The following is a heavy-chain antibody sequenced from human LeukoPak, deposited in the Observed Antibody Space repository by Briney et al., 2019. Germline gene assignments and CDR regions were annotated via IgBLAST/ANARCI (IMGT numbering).Heavy chain of an antibody. CDR2: IYTSGST. Sequence: PSETLSLTCTVSGGSISSYYWSWIRQPPGKGLEWIGYIYTSGSTNYNPSLKSRVTISVDTSKNQFSLKLSSVTAADTAVYYCARLYDSSGYPPFDYWGQGTLVTVSS. D-gene: IGHD3-22*01. CDR3: ARLYDSSGYPPFDY. V-gene: IGHV4-4*09. J-gene: IGHJ4*02. CDR1: GGSISSYY.